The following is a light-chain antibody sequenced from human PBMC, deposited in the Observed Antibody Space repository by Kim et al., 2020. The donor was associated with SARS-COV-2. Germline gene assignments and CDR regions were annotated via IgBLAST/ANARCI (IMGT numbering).Light chain of an antibody. Sequence: GHSVTISCAGSSSNIGVKTVNWYQQVPGTVPKLLIYTNDQRPSEVPDRFSGSKSGTSASLAISGLQSEDEADYYCAAWDDSLKGDVFGTGTKVTVL. CDR2: TND. V-gene: IGLV1-44*01. J-gene: IGLJ1*01. CDR1: SSNIGVKT. CDR3: AAWDDSLKGDV.